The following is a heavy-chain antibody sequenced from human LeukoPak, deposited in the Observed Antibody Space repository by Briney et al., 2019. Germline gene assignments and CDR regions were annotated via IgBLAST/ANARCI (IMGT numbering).Heavy chain of an antibody. CDR3: ARAPHYYGSGSYHFDY. Sequence: PSETLSLTCTVSGGPISSGDYYWSWIRQPPGKGLEWIGYIYYSGSTYYNPSLKSRVTISVDTSKNQFSLKLSSVTAADTAVYYCARAPHYYGSGSYHFDYWGQGTLVTVSS. D-gene: IGHD3-10*01. CDR2: IYYSGST. J-gene: IGHJ4*02. CDR1: GGPISSGDYY. V-gene: IGHV4-30-4*01.